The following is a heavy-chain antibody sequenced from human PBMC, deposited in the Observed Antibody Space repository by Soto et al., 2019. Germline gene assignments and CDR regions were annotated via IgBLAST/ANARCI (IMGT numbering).Heavy chain of an antibody. J-gene: IGHJ5*02. CDR1: GGTFSSYA. CDR3: ARGMAAEHLGDGGWFDP. D-gene: IGHD1-26*01. CDR2: IIPIFGTA. Sequence: QVQLVQSGAEVKKPGSSVQFSCKASGGTFSSYAISWVRQAPGQGLEWMGGIIPIFGTANYAQKFQGRGTITADKSTSTAYMELSSLRSEDTAVYYCARGMAAEHLGDGGWFDPWGQGTLVTVSS. V-gene: IGHV1-69*06.